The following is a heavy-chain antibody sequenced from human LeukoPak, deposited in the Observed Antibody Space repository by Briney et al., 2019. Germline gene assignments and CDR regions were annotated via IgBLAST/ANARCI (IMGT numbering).Heavy chain of an antibody. CDR2: IHYSGST. D-gene: IGHD3-9*01. J-gene: IGHJ4*02. CDR3: ARSHPILRYFDWLLPFDY. CDR1: GGPISSYY. Sequence: SETLSLTCTVSGGPISSYYWNWIRQSPGKGLEWIGYIHYSGSTNYNPSLKSRVTISADTSKNQYSLKLISVTAADTAVYYCARSHPILRYFDWLLPFDYWGQGTLVTVSS. V-gene: IGHV4-59*01.